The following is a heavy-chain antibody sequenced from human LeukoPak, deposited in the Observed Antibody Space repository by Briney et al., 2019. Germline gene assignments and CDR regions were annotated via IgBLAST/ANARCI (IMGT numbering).Heavy chain of an antibody. Sequence: GASVKVSCKASGYTFTSYYMHWVRQAPGQGLEWMGWINPNSGGTNYAQKFQGRVTMTRDTSISTAYMELSRLRSDDTAVYYCARDLRDYGSGSYYPSDYWGQGTLVTVSS. CDR3: ARDLRDYGSGSYYPSDY. D-gene: IGHD3-10*01. CDR2: INPNSGGT. CDR1: GYTFTSYY. J-gene: IGHJ4*02. V-gene: IGHV1-2*02.